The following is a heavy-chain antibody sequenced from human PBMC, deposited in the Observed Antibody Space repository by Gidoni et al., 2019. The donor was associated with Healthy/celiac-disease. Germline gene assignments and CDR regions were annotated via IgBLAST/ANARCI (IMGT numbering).Heavy chain of an antibody. CDR2: IIPIFGTA. CDR3: ADEDCSGGSCYPAW. CDR1: GGTFSSYA. Sequence: QVQLVQSGAEAKTPGSSVTVSCKASGGTFSSYAISWVRQAPGHGLEWMGGIIPIFGTANYAQKFQGRVTITADKSTSTAYMELSSLRSEDTAVYYCADEDCSGGSCYPAWWGQGTLVTVSS. D-gene: IGHD2-15*01. V-gene: IGHV1-69*06. J-gene: IGHJ4*02.